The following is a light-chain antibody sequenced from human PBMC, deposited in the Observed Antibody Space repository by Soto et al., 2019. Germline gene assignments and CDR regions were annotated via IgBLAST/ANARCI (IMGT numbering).Light chain of an antibody. CDR3: QTWGTGIHWV. CDR2: LNSDGSH. J-gene: IGLJ3*02. V-gene: IGLV4-69*01. Sequence: QLVLTQSPSASASLGASVKLTCTLSSGHSSYAIAWHQQQPEKGPRYLMKLNSDGSHSKGDGIPDRFSGSSSGAERYLTISSLHSEDEADYYCQTWGTGIHWVFGGGTKVTVL. CDR1: SGHSSYA.